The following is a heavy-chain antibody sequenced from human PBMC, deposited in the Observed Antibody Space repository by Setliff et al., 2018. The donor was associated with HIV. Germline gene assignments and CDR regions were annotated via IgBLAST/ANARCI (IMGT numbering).Heavy chain of an antibody. V-gene: IGHV1-46*01. CDR2: IDPRSGST. CDR3: AKAAVEMTTIAFGGPPGY. CDR1: GYTFTNFY. Sequence: ASVKVSCKASGYTFTNFYMHWVRQAPGQGLEWMGIIDPRSGSTNYTEKFQARVMMTRDTSTTTVYMELSSLRFDDTAVYYCAKAAVEMTTIAFGGPPGYWGQGTLVTVSS. D-gene: IGHD3-16*01. J-gene: IGHJ4*02.